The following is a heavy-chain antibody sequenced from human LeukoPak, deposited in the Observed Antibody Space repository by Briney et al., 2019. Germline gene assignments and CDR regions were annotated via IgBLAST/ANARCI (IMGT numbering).Heavy chain of an antibody. CDR3: ARASYYYDSSGSYYFDY. Sequence: KSSETLSLTCAVYGGSFSGYYWSWIRQPPGKGLEWIGEINHSGSTNYNPSLKSRVTISVDTSKNQLSLKLSSVTAADTAVYYCARASYYYDSSGSYYFDYWGQGTLVTVSS. CDR2: INHSGST. D-gene: IGHD3-22*01. CDR1: GGSFSGYY. V-gene: IGHV4-34*01. J-gene: IGHJ4*02.